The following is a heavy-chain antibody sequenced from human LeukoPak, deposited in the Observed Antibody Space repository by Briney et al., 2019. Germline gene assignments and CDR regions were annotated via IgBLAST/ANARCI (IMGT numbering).Heavy chain of an antibody. CDR1: GYTFTVYY. Sequence: ASVTVSCKASGYTFTVYYMHWVRQAPGQGLEWMGWLNPNNGDTNYAQKFQGRVTMTRDTSISTAYMELSRLRSDDTVVYYCARDRISSGWYGGGYWGQGTLVTVSS. J-gene: IGHJ4*02. D-gene: IGHD6-19*01. CDR3: ARDRISSGWYGGGY. CDR2: LNPNNGDT. V-gene: IGHV1-2*02.